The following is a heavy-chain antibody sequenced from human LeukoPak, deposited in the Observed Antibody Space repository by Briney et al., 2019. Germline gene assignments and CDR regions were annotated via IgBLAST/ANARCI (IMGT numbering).Heavy chain of an antibody. CDR2: INRDGTET. CDR3: ARSRWPEDL. CDR1: GFTVSSNY. V-gene: IGHV3-7*01. Sequence: GGSLRLSCAASGFTVSSNYMSWVRQAPGKGLEWVANINRDGTETYYVGSVKGRFTISIDNAKNSVYLQMNSLRTEDTAIYYCARSRWPEDLWSRGTLVTVSS. D-gene: IGHD4-23*01. J-gene: IGHJ5*02.